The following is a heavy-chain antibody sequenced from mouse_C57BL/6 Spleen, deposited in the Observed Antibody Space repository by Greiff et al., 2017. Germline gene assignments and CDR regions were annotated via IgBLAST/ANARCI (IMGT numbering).Heavy chain of an antibody. Sequence: QVQLQQPGAELVKPGASVQLSCKASGYTFTSYWMQWVKQRPGQGLEWIGEIDPSDSYTNYNQKFKGKATLTVDTSSSTAYMQLSSLTSEDSAVYYCATFSHFDYWGQGTTLTVSS. CDR1: GYTFTSYW. J-gene: IGHJ2*01. CDR2: IDPSDSYT. CDR3: ATFSHFDY. V-gene: IGHV1-50*01.